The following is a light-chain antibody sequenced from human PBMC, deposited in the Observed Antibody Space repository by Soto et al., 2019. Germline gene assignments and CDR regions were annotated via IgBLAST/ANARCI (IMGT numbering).Light chain of an antibody. J-gene: IGKJ4*01. CDR3: QQYNNWPLT. CDR2: DAS. Sequence: DIQMTHSPSTLSASILDIVTSTFRASESIRTWLAWYQHKPGKAPKFLIYDASSLESGVPSRFSGSGSGTEFTLTISSLQSEDFAVYYCQQYNNWPLTFGGGTKVDIK. CDR1: ESIRTW. V-gene: IGKV1-5*01.